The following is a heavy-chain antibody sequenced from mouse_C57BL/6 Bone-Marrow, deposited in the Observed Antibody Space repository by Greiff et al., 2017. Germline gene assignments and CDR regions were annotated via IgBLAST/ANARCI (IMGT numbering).Heavy chain of an antibody. D-gene: IGHD1-1*01. CDR1: GFNIKDYY. CDR3: TPLYYYGSSHDY. Sequence: EVQLQQSGAELVRPGASVKLSCTASGFNIKDYYMHWVKQRPEQGLEWIGWIDPENGDTEYASKFQGKATITADTSSTTAYLQLSSLTSEDTAVYYFTPLYYYGSSHDYWGQGTTLTVSS. CDR2: IDPENGDT. J-gene: IGHJ2*01. V-gene: IGHV14-4*01.